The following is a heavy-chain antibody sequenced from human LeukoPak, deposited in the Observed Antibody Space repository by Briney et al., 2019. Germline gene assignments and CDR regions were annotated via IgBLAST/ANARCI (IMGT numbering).Heavy chain of an antibody. D-gene: IGHD2-15*01. V-gene: IGHV3-74*01. CDR3: ARDRPTGRSRGVVVQ. CDR2: INNDGRST. CDR1: GFTFRSHW. J-gene: IGHJ4*02. Sequence: GGSLRLTCAASGFTFRSHWMHWVRQAPGKGLVWVSRINNDGRSTSYADSVKGRLTISRDNAKNTLYLQMNSLKAEDTAVYYCARDRPTGRSRGVVVQWGQGTLVTVSS.